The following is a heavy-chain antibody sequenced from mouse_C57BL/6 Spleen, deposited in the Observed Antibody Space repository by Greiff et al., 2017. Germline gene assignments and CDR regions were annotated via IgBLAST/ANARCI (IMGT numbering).Heavy chain of an antibody. Sequence: QVQLQQPGAELVKPGASVKLSCKASGYTFTSYWMQWVKQRPGQGLEWIGEIDPSDSYTNYNQKFKGKATLTVDTSSITAYMQLSSLTSEDSAVYYCARSGILRYAMDYWGQGTSVTVSS. J-gene: IGHJ4*01. CDR1: GYTFTSYW. CDR3: ARSGILRYAMDY. V-gene: IGHV1-50*01. CDR2: IDPSDSYT. D-gene: IGHD1-1*01.